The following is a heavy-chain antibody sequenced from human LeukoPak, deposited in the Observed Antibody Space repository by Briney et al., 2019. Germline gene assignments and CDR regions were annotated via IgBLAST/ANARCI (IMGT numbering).Heavy chain of an antibody. D-gene: IGHD3-9*01. CDR1: GFTFSSYA. CDR3: AKDTFDYLRYYFDY. Sequence: VGSLRLSCAASGFTFSSYAMNWVRQAPGKGLEWVSTISGSTGTTYYADSVKGRFTISRDNSKNTLYLQMNSLRADDTAVYYCAKDTFDYLRYYFDYWGQGTLVTVSS. J-gene: IGHJ4*02. CDR2: ISGSTGTT. V-gene: IGHV3-23*01.